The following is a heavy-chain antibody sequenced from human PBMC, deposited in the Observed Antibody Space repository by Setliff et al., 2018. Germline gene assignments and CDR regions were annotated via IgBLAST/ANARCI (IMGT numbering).Heavy chain of an antibody. D-gene: IGHD1-1*01. CDR3: ARQEVLGKNWNAYYYGLDV. CDR1: GYSFTSYW. J-gene: IGHJ6*02. Sequence: GESLKISCRGSGYSFTSYWINWVRQMPGKGLEWMGRIDPSDSYTNYSPSFQGHVSISVDKSISTAYLQWSSLKASDTAMCYCARQEVLGKNWNAYYYGLDVWGQGTTVTVSS. CDR2: IDPSDSYT. V-gene: IGHV5-10-1*01.